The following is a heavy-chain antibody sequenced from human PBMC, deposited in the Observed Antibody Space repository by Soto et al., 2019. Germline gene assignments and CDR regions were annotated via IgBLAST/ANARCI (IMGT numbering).Heavy chain of an antibody. CDR3: AKDVGAPSRGWFDP. CDR2: ISGSGGST. Sequence: XGCLRLSCAASGFTFSSYAMSWVRQAPGKGLEWVSAISGSGGSTYYADSVKGRFTISRDNSKNTLYLQMNSLRAEDTAVYYCAKDVGAPSRGWFDPWGQGTLVTVSS. J-gene: IGHJ5*02. D-gene: IGHD1-26*01. CDR1: GFTFSSYA. V-gene: IGHV3-23*01.